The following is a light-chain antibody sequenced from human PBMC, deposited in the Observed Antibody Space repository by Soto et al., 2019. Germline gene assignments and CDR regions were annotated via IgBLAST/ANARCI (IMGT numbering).Light chain of an antibody. CDR2: RNN. CDR3: AAWDDSLSVV. CDR1: SSNIGSNY. J-gene: IGLJ3*02. Sequence: QSVLTQPPSASGTPGQRVTISCSGSSSNIGSNYVYWYQQLPGTAPKLLIYRNNQRPSGVPDRFSGSKSGTSASLAISGLRSEHEADYYCAAWDDSLSVVFGGRTKVTVL. V-gene: IGLV1-47*01.